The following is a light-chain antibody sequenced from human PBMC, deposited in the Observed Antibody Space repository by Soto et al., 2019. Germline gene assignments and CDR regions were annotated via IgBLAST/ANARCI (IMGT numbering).Light chain of an antibody. CDR3: QQCYMGWT. Sequence: DIQMTQSPSSLSASVGDRVTITCRASQNIRSHLNWFQQKPGKAPNLLIYDASTLESGVPSRFSGTGSGTEFTFSITSLQPEDFGTYYCQQCYMGWTFGQGTKVDIK. CDR2: DAS. J-gene: IGKJ1*01. V-gene: IGKV1-39*01. CDR1: QNIRSH.